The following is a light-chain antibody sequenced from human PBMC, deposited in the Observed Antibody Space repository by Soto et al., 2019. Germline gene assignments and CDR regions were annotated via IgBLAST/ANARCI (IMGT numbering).Light chain of an antibody. CDR1: QSVLYRSDNKNY. CDR2: WAS. Sequence: DIVMTQSPDSLAVSLGERATINRKSSQSVLYRSDNKNYLAWYQQKAGQPPKLLIYWASTRESGVPDRFSGSGSGTDFTLTISSLQAEDVAVYFCQQYYDTPYTFGQGTKLDFK. J-gene: IGKJ2*01. V-gene: IGKV4-1*01. CDR3: QQYYDTPYT.